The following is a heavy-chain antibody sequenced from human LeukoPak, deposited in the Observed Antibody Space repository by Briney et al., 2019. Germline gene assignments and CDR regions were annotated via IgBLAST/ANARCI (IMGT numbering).Heavy chain of an antibody. CDR3: ARDLSYGLDY. CDR1: GCTFSNSW. CDR2: INRDGSGK. J-gene: IGHJ4*02. D-gene: IGHD3-16*01. V-gene: IGHV3-74*01. Sequence: GGSLRLSCAASGCTFSNSWWHWVRQTPGKGLVWVARINRDGSGKNYADSVRGRFTIARDNAKNTLYLQMNSLRADDAAVYYCARDLSYGLDYWGEGALVTVSS.